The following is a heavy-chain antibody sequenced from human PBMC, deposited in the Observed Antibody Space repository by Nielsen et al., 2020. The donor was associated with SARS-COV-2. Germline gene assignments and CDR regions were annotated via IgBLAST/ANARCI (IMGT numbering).Heavy chain of an antibody. D-gene: IGHD2-15*01. CDR1: GFTFDDYA. Sequence: SLKISCAASGFTFDDYAMHWVRQALGKGLEWVSGISWNSGSIGYADSVKGRFTISRDNAKNSLYLQMNSLRAEDTALYYCAKDGAGTPSDYWGQGTLVTVSS. CDR3: AKDGAGTPSDY. V-gene: IGHV3-9*01. CDR2: ISWNSGSI. J-gene: IGHJ4*02.